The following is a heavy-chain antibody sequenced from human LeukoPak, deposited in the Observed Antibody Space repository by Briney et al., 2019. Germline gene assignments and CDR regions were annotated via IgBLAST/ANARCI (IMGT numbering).Heavy chain of an antibody. CDR2: ISSTSIYI. Sequence: GGSLRLSCTASGFTFSTYSMSWVRQAPGEGLEWVSSISSTSIYIYYADSVKGRFTISRDNSKNTLYLQMNSLRAEDTAVYYCATPYSGGYYDFHYWGQGTLVTVSS. CDR1: GFTFSTYS. D-gene: IGHD1-26*01. V-gene: IGHV3-21*01. J-gene: IGHJ4*02. CDR3: ATPYSGGYYDFHY.